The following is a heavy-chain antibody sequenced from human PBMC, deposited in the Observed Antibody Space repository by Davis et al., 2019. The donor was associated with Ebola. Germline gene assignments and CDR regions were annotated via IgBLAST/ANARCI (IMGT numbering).Heavy chain of an antibody. V-gene: IGHV4-39*01. J-gene: IGHJ4*02. Sequence: SETLSLTCTVSGGFISSSSYYWGWIRQPPGKGLEWIGSIYYSGSTYYNPSLKSRVTISGDTSYNQFSLKLSSVTVADTAVYYCARLRGGNPGYWGQGTRVTVSS. CDR3: ARLRGGNPGY. CDR2: IYYSGST. CDR1: GGFISSSSYY. D-gene: IGHD4-23*01.